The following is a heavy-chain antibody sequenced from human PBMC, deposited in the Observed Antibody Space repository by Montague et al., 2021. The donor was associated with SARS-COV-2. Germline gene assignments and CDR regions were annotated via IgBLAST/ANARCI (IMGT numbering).Heavy chain of an antibody. V-gene: IGHV3-30*04. J-gene: IGHJ4*02. CDR1: GFTFSSFS. D-gene: IGHD1-1*01. CDR2: VSPDESEK. CDR3: ARGGHWVNDVGY. Sequence: SLRLSCAASGFTFSSFSMHWVRQTPDKGLEWLAVVSPDESEKYYADLARGRFTISRDNYKNTLYLEMNSLRREDTALYYCARGGHWVNDVGYWGQGTLVTVSS.